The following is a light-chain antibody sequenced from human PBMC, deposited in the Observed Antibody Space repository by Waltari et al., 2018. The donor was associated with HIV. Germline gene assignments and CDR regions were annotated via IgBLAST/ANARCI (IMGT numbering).Light chain of an antibody. CDR2: LGS. CDR1: QSLLHSDGYNY. V-gene: IGKV2-28*01. Sequence: DIVMTQSPLSLPVNPGEPASISCRTSQSLLHSDGYNYLDWYLQKPGQSPQLLIYLGSNLASGVPDRFSGSGSGTDFTLKISRVEAEDVGVYYCMQALQTPWTFGQGTKVDIK. CDR3: MQALQTPWT. J-gene: IGKJ1*01.